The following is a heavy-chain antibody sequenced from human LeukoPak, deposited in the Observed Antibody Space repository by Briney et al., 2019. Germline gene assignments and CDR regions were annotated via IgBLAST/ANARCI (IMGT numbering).Heavy chain of an antibody. D-gene: IGHD2-8*02. J-gene: IGHJ4*02. CDR3: ARRTGTFSTHFDL. V-gene: IGHV1-69*05. CDR2: IIPIFGTA. Sequence: SVKVSCKASVGTFSSFDISWVRQAPGQGLEWMGGIIPIFGTANYAQKFQGRVTITTDESSNTAYMDLTSLRPDDTAIYYCARRTGTFSTHFDLWGTGTLVTVS. CDR1: VGTFSSFD.